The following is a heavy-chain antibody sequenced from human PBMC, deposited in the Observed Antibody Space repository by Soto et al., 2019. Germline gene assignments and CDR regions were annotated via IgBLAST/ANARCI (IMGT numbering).Heavy chain of an antibody. CDR1: GFTFSSYD. CDR2: IGTAGDT. Sequence: SLRLSCAASGFTFSSYDMHWVRQATGKGLEWVSAIGTAGDTYYPGSVKGRFTISRENAKNSLYLQMNSLRAGDTAVYYCAREGVVRGVRYGMDVWGQGTTVTVSS. D-gene: IGHD3-10*01. V-gene: IGHV3-13*04. CDR3: AREGVVRGVRYGMDV. J-gene: IGHJ6*02.